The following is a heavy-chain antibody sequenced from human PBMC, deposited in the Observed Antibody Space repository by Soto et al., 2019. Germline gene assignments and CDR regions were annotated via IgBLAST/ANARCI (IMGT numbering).Heavy chain of an antibody. CDR1: GFTFRDYV. CDR2: ISGDGEST. CDR3: VKGGLIRRFDS. D-gene: IGHD3-16*01. V-gene: IGHV3-23*01. J-gene: IGHJ4*02. Sequence: EMQLLDSGGDLVHPGGSQRLSCGASGFTFRDYVMGWVRQAPGKGLEWVSGISGDGESTDYTDSVKGRFTISRDNSKNTVYLQMNRLRADDTALYYCVKGGLIRRFDSWGQGTLVTVSS.